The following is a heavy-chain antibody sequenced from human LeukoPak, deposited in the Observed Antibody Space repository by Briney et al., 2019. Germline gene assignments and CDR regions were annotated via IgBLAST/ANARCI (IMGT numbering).Heavy chain of an antibody. CDR2: ISSGGTGK. CDR3: ARVINFYYYMDV. V-gene: IGHV3-48*03. Sequence: PGGSLRLSCAASGFTFSSYEMNWVRQAPGKGLEWVSYISSGGTGKYYADSAKGRFTISRDNAKNSLYLQMNSLRAEDMAIYYCARVINFYYYMDVWGKGTTVTISS. J-gene: IGHJ6*03. D-gene: IGHD2/OR15-2a*01. CDR1: GFTFSSYE.